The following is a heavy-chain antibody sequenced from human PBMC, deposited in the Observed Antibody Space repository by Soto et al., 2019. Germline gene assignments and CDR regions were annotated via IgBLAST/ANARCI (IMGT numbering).Heavy chain of an antibody. V-gene: IGHV3-33*01. CDR1: GFTFSSYG. CDR2: IWYDGSNK. CDR3: ARDSVVVVPAASYYYYMDV. Sequence: QVQLVESGGGVVQPGRSLRLSCAASGFTFSSYGMHWVRQAPGKGLEWVAVIWYDGSNKYYADSVKGRFTISRDNSKNTLYLKMNSRRAEDTAVFYCARDSVVVVPAASYYYYMDVWGKGTTVTVSS. J-gene: IGHJ6*03. D-gene: IGHD2-2*01.